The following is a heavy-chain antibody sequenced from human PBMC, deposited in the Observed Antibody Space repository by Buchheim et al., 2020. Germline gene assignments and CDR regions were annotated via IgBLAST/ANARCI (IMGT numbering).Heavy chain of an antibody. J-gene: IGHJ4*02. V-gene: IGHV3-23*01. Sequence: EVQLLESGGGLVQPGGSLRLSCAASGFTFSSYAMSWVRQAPGKGLEWVSAISGSGGSTYYADSVKGRFTISRDHSKNTLSLQMNSLRAEDTAVYYCAKDRLQKGAAAGTLRGYWGQGTL. CDR2: ISGSGGST. CDR1: GFTFSSYA. D-gene: IGHD6-13*01. CDR3: AKDRLQKGAAAGTLRGY.